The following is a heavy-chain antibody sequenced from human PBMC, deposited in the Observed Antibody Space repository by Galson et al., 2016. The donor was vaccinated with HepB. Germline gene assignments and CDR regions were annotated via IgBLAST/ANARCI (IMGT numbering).Heavy chain of an antibody. J-gene: IGHJ4*02. V-gene: IGHV3-30*04. CDR3: AKAKNTLTAPDF. CDR2: ISYDGNTE. Sequence: SLRLSCAASGFTFSRYAMHWVRQAPGKGLEWVALISYDGNTEFYADSAKGRFTISRDNSKNTLYLQMDSLRAEDTAVYYCAKAKNTLTAPDFWGQGNLVTVSS. D-gene: IGHD3-16*01. CDR1: GFTFSRYA.